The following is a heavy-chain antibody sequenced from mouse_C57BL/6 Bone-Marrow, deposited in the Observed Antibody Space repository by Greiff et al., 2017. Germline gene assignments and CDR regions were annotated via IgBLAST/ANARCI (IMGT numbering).Heavy chain of an antibody. CDR1: GYTFTDHT. D-gene: IGHD2-12*01. Sequence: VHVKQSDAELVKPGASVKISCKVSGYTFTDHTIHWMKQRPEQGLEWIGYIYPRDGSTKYNEKFKGKATLTADKSSSTAYMQLNSLTSKDSAVYFCARRSNDVGHGVYWGQGTTLTVSS. CDR3: ARRSNDVGHGVY. CDR2: IYPRDGST. V-gene: IGHV1-78*01. J-gene: IGHJ2*01.